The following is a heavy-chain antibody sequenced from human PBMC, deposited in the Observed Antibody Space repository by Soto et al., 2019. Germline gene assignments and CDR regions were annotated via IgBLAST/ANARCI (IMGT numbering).Heavy chain of an antibody. CDR2: INHSGST. Sequence: QVQLQQWGAGLLKPSETLSLTCAVYGGSFSGYYWRWIRQPPGKGLEWIGEINHSGSTNYNPSLKSRVTISVDTSKNQFFLKLSSVTAADTAVYYCARGRGGPHSSSWFNYYYCMDVWGQGTTVTVSS. CDR1: GGSFSGYY. D-gene: IGHD6-13*01. CDR3: ARGRGGPHSSSWFNYYYCMDV. J-gene: IGHJ6*02. V-gene: IGHV4-34*01.